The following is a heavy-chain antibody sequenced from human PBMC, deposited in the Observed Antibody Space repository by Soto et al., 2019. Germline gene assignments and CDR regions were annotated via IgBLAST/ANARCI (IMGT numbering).Heavy chain of an antibody. CDR2: ISSDSRYI. V-gene: IGHV3-21*01. CDR1: GFTLSNYA. Sequence: PGGSLRLSCAASGFTLSNYAVNWVRQAPGKGLEWVSYISSDSRYIYHGDSGKGRFTISRDNARNSVYLQMNSLRDEDTAVYYCARIKLVDFFFINVDVYDMDVWGPGTPVTVPS. CDR3: ARIKLVDFFFINVDVYDMDV. J-gene: IGHJ6*02. D-gene: IGHD2-15*01.